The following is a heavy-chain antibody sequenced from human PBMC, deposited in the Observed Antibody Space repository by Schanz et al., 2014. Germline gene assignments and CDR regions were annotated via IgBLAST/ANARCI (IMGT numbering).Heavy chain of an antibody. CDR1: GFNFGDYY. J-gene: IGHJ4*02. V-gene: IGHV3-7*03. D-gene: IGHD3-10*01. CDR3: TTGSYFYGSGVDF. CDR2: INPDGSGK. Sequence: DVQLVESGGGLVQSGGSLRLSCAASGFNFGDYYMTWVRQAPGKGLESVAKINPDGSGKYYVVSVEGRFTISRDNAKKSLDLHMNSLTAEDTAVYYCTTGSYFYGSGVDFWGQGALVTVSS.